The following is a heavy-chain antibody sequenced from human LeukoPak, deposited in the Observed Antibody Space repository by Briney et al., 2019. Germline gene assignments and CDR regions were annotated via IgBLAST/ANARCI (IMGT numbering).Heavy chain of an antibody. J-gene: IGHJ4*02. D-gene: IGHD2-21*02. CDR1: GFTFSDYY. CDR3: AKDVGLVTARFYSFDY. Sequence: KSGGSLRLSCAASGFTFSDYYMSWIRQAPGKGLEWVSYISSSSSYTNYADSVKGRFTISRDNSKNTLLLQMNSLRAEDTALYYCAKDVGLVTARFYSFDYWGQGTLVTVSS. CDR2: ISSSSSYT. V-gene: IGHV3-11*05.